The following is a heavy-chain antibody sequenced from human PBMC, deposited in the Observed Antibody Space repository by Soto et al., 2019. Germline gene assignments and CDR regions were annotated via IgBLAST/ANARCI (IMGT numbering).Heavy chain of an antibody. CDR3: ARSHIVPRLLMYPYDY. CDR2: IYYSGST. CDR1: GGSISSYY. Sequence: ETLSLTCTVSGGSISSYYWSWIRQPPGKGLEWIGYIYYSGSTYYTPSLKSRVTISADTSKNQFSLKLSSVTAADTAVYYCARSHIVPRLLMYPYDYWGQGTLVTVSS. V-gene: IGHV4-59*08. D-gene: IGHD6-6*01. J-gene: IGHJ4*02.